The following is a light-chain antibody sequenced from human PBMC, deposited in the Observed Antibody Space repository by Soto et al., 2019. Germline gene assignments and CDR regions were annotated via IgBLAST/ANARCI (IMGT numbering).Light chain of an antibody. V-gene: IGKV1D-12*01. CDR1: EDIAGY. J-gene: IGKJ5*01. CDR2: GAS. CDR3: QQAYTFPIT. Sequence: DIQGTQSPSAVSASVGDRVTITCRAGEDIAGYSAYYQHPPGRTPELLIHGASRLPSGAPASISSSASGKDFTLSIKRLQPEDFATYYCQQAYTFPITFGQGTRLEIK.